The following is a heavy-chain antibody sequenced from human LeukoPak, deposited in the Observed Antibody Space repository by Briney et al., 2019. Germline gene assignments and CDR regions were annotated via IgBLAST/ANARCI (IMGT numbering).Heavy chain of an antibody. D-gene: IGHD5-12*01. V-gene: IGHV3-21*01. Sequence: GGSLRLSCAASGFTFSSYSMNWVRQAPGKGLEWVSSISSSSSYIYYADSVKGRFTISRDNAKNSLYLQMNSLRAEDTAVYYCAREYGGYGHPFDYWGQGTLVTVSS. J-gene: IGHJ4*02. CDR2: ISSSSSYI. CDR1: GFTFSSYS. CDR3: AREYGGYGHPFDY.